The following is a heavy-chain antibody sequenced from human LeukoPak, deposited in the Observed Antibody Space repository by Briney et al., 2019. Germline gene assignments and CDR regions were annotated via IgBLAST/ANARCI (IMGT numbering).Heavy chain of an antibody. J-gene: IGHJ4*02. D-gene: IGHD5-24*01. Sequence: GGSLRLSCTASEFTVSRNYMLWVRQAPGKGLEWVSLIFSNGDTHYADSVKGRFTISRDTSKNTVSLQMNSLRVEDTAMYYCTRDQMNYWGQGTLVTVAS. V-gene: IGHV3-53*01. CDR1: EFTVSRNY. CDR2: IFSNGDT. CDR3: TRDQMNY.